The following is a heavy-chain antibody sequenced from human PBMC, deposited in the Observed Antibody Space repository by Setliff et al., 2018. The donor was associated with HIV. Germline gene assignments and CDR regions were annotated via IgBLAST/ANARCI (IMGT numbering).Heavy chain of an antibody. CDR3: TPITGYYMDV. CDR1: GLTFNRYW. Sequence: HPGGSLRLSCVASGLTFNRYWMSWVRQVPGKGLEWVSNTKYDGSESYYVDSVKGRFVASTDNARNSLFLEMNSLRAEDTAVYYCTPITGYYMDVWGKGATVTVSS. V-gene: IGHV3-7*03. J-gene: IGHJ6*03. D-gene: IGHD1-20*01. CDR2: TKYDGSES.